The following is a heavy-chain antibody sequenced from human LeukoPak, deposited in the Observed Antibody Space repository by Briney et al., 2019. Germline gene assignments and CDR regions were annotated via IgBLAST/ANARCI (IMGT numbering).Heavy chain of an antibody. CDR1: GVSISRHL. Sequence: PSETLSLTCVVSGVSISRHLWSWLRQPPGRGPQWIGFVYNSGSTDYNPSLKGRVTISADTSKNQFSLQLSSVTASDTAVYYCATNAGPAALNVIDIWGLGTMVTVSS. D-gene: IGHD2-2*01. CDR2: VYNSGST. J-gene: IGHJ3*02. V-gene: IGHV4-59*08. CDR3: ATNAGPAALNVIDI.